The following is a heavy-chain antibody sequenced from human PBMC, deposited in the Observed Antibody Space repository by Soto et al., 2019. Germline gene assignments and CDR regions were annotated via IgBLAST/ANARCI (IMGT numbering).Heavy chain of an antibody. Sequence: QVQLVQSGAEVKKPGSSVKVSCKASGGTFIIYAISWVRQAPGQGLAWMGGIRPIFGTANYAQKFQGRVTITADESTRTADMELSSLRSEDTDVYYWARTPITIFGVVTSYYFDYWGQGTLVTVSS. CDR2: IRPIFGTA. J-gene: IGHJ4*02. CDR1: GGTFIIYA. CDR3: ARTPITIFGVVTSYYFDY. V-gene: IGHV1-69*01. D-gene: IGHD3-3*01.